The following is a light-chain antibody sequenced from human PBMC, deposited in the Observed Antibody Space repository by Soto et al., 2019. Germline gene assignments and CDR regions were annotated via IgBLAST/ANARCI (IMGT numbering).Light chain of an antibody. V-gene: IGLV4-69*01. J-gene: IGLJ2*01. CDR2: LNSDGSH. CDR1: SGHSNYA. CDR3: QTWGSGIVV. Sequence: QLVLHQSPSASASLGASVKLTCTLSSGHSNYAIAWHQQQSEKGPRYLMKLNSDGSHSKGDGILDRFSGSSAGAERYLTISSLQSEDEAYYYCQTWGSGIVVFGGGTKLTVL.